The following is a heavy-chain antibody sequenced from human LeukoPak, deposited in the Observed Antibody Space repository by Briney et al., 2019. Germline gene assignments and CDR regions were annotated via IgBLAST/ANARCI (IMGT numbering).Heavy chain of an antibody. CDR1: GGYISTYY. J-gene: IGHJ4*02. V-gene: IGHV4-4*07. D-gene: IGHD3-16*02. CDR2: IYSSGST. CDR3: AKMLDMITFGGVIAPPYYFDY. Sequence: SETLSLTCTVSGGYISTYYWSWIRQPAGKGLEWIGRIYSSGSTNYNPSLKSRLAMSVDTSKNQFSLRLSSVTAADTAVYYCAKMLDMITFGGVIAPPYYFDYWGQGTLVTVSS.